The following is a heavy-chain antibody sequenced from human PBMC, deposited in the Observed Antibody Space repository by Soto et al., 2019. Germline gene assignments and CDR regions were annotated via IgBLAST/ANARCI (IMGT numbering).Heavy chain of an antibody. D-gene: IGHD6-25*01. CDR1: GGSISSYY. CDR3: ASGYKFPFHS. V-gene: IGHV4-59*12. CDR2: IYYSGST. Sequence: SETLSLTCTVSGGSISSYYWSWIRQPPGRGLEWIGYIYYSGSTNYNPSLKSRVIISVDTSKNQFSLKLSSMTAADSAIYYCASGYKFPFHSWGHGTLVTVSS. J-gene: IGHJ5*01.